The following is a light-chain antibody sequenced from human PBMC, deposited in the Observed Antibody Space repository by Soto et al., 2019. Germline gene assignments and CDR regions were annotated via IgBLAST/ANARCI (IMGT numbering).Light chain of an antibody. J-gene: IGKJ1*01. CDR1: QSISSW. V-gene: IGKV1-5*03. Sequence: DIQMTHSPSTLSASVGDRVTMTARASQSISSWLAWYQQKPGKAPKLLIYKASNLASGVPSRFSGSGSGTEFTLTISSLQPDDFATYYCQQYNSYSSFAQGTKVDIK. CDR2: KAS. CDR3: QQYNSYSS.